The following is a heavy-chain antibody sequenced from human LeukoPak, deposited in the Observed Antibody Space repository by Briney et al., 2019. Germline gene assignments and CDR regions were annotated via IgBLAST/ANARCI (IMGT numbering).Heavy chain of an antibody. V-gene: IGHV3-7*01. J-gene: IGHJ6*03. Sequence: GGSLRLSCAASGFTFSSYWMSWVRQAPGKGLEWVANIKQDGSEKYYVDSVKGRFTISRDNAKNSLYLQMNSLRAEDTAVYYCAREHSSRHYYYYYMDVWGKGTTVTVSS. D-gene: IGHD6-13*01. CDR1: GFTFSSYW. CDR2: IKQDGSEK. CDR3: AREHSSRHYYYYYMDV.